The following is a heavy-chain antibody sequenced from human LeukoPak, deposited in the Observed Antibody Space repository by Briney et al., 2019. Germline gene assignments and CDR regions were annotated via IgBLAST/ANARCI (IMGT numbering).Heavy chain of an antibody. Sequence: KPGGSLRLSCAASGFTFSSYSMNWVRQAPGKGLEWVSSISSSSSYIYYADSVKGRFTISRDNAKNSLYLQMNSLRAEDTALYYCAKNGPGDTAMVHDAFDIWGQGTMVTVSS. CDR2: ISSSSSYI. CDR3: AKNGPGDTAMVHDAFDI. J-gene: IGHJ3*02. CDR1: GFTFSSYS. D-gene: IGHD5-18*01. V-gene: IGHV3-21*04.